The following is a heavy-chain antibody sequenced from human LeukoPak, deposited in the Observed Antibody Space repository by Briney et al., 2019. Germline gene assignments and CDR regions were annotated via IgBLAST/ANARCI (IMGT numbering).Heavy chain of an antibody. CDR3: ARDLTPRSFDY. CDR1: GFTFSSYA. J-gene: IGHJ4*02. Sequence: GGSLRLSCAASGFTFSSYAMHWVRQAPGNGLEWVAVISYDGSNKYYADSVKGRFTISRDNSKNTLYLQMNSLRAEDTAVYYCARDLTPRSFDYWGQGTLVTVSS. CDR2: ISYDGSNK. V-gene: IGHV3-30-3*01.